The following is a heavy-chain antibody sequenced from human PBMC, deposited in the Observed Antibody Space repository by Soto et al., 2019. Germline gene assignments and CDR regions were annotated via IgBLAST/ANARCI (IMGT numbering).Heavy chain of an antibody. J-gene: IGHJ6*02. CDR1: GLTFSSSA. Sequence: QVKLVESRGGVVQPGRSLRLSCAASGLTFSSSAMHWVRQAPGKGLEWVALISYDGSNKYYVDSVKGRFTISRDNSKNTLDLQMNSLREEDTAVYYCAAETKSYFYGMDVWGQGTTVTVSS. V-gene: IGHV3-30*03. CDR2: ISYDGSNK. CDR3: AAETKSYFYGMDV.